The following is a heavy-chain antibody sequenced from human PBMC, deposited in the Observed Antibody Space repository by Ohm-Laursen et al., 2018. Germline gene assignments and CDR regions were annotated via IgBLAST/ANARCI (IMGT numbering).Heavy chain of an antibody. CDR3: ARDIDWVAFDY. J-gene: IGHJ4*02. D-gene: IGHD3-9*01. CDR2: ISGSGGST. V-gene: IGHV3-23*01. Sequence: SLRLSCAASGFTFPPYWMSWVRQAPGKGLEWVSAISGSGGSTYYADSVKGRFTISRDNSKNTLFLQMNSLRVEDTALYYCARDIDWVAFDYWGQGTLVTVSS. CDR1: GFTFPPYW.